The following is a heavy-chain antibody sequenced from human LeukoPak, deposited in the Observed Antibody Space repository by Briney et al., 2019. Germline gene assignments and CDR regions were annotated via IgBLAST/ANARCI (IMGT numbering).Heavy chain of an antibody. Sequence: GGSLRLSCAASGFAFNNYGMHWVRQAPGKGLEWVAVISYDGSKKYYADSVKGRFTISRDNAKNSLYLQMNSLRAEDTAVYYCARDSRYYYGSGSPNEGYYFDYWGQGTLVTVSS. CDR2: ISYDGSKK. D-gene: IGHD3-10*01. V-gene: IGHV3-30*03. CDR1: GFAFNNYG. J-gene: IGHJ4*02. CDR3: ARDSRYYYGSGSPNEGYYFDY.